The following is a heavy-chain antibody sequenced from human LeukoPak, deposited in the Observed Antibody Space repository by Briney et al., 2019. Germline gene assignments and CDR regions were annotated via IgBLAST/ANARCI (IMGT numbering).Heavy chain of an antibody. V-gene: IGHV1-3*04. CDR2: IRTDTGDT. Sequence: ASVKVSCMTSGYTFTKNALHWVRQAPGQSLEWMGWIRTDTGDTEYSQKFQGRVTLTRDTSATTVYVELKSLRSEDTAVYYCGRGGSSGVDYWGQGTLVTVSS. D-gene: IGHD2-15*01. CDR3: GRGGSSGVDY. CDR1: GYTFTKNA. J-gene: IGHJ4*02.